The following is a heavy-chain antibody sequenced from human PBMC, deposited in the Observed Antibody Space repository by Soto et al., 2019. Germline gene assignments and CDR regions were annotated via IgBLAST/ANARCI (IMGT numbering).Heavy chain of an antibody. CDR1: GGSISSSSYY. Sequence: PSETLSLTCTVSGGSISSSSYYWGWIRQPPGKGLEWIGSIYYSGSTYYNPSLKSRVTISVDTSRNQFSLKLSSVTAADTALYYWARLGYSNSAWFDPWGQGTLVTVAS. V-gene: IGHV4-39*01. CDR3: ARLGYSNSAWFDP. J-gene: IGHJ5*02. D-gene: IGHD6-6*01. CDR2: IYYSGST.